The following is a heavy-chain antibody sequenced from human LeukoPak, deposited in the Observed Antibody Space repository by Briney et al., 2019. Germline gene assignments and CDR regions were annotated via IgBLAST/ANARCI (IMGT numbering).Heavy chain of an antibody. CDR1: GYSFSSFW. CDR2: LNEDGGIT. D-gene: IGHD3-16*01. J-gene: IGHJ4*02. V-gene: IGHV3-74*01. CDR3: TRDIGGRSAY. Sequence: PGGSLRLSCEGSGYSFSSFWMHWVRQAPEEGLVWVSRLNEDGGITNYADFAKGRFTISRDNARNTLYLQMNSLSADDTAVYYCTRDIGGRSAYWGQGALVTVSS.